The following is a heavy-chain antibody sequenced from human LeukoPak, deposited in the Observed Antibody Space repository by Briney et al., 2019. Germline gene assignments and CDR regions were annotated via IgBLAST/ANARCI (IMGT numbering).Heavy chain of an antibody. CDR2: IIPIFGTA. CDR3: ARIGSGYLYYFDY. CDR1: GYTFTNYQ. V-gene: IGHV1-69*13. Sequence: GASVKVSCKASGYTFTNYQFHWVRQAPGQGLEWMGGIIPIFGTANYAQKFQGRVTITADESTSTVYMELSSLRSEDTAVYYRARIGSGYLYYFDYWGQGTLVTVSS. D-gene: IGHD3-22*01. J-gene: IGHJ4*02.